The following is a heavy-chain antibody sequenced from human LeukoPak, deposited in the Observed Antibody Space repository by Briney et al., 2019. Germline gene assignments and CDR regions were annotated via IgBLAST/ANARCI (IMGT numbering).Heavy chain of an antibody. J-gene: IGHJ4*02. V-gene: IGHV4-34*09. Sequence: SETLSLTCAVYGGSFSGYYWSWIRQPPGKGLEWIGYIYYSGSTYYNPSLKSRVTISVDTSKNQFSLKLSSVTAADTAVYYCAREGSSGYDYWGQGTLVTVSS. CDR3: AREGSSGYDY. CDR1: GGSFSGYY. D-gene: IGHD3-22*01. CDR2: IYYSGST.